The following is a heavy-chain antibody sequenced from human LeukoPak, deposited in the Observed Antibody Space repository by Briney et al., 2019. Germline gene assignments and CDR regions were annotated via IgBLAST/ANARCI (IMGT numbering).Heavy chain of an antibody. D-gene: IGHD5-12*01. CDR3: VGATSPDY. CDR2: ISGNAGST. Sequence: GGSLRLSCAASGFTFSRFAMHWVRQAPGKGRECVSGISGNAGSTYYADSVKGRFTISRDNSKNTVYLQMSGLRAEDTSVYYCVGATSPDYWGRGTLVTVSS. J-gene: IGHJ4*02. CDR1: GFTFSRFA. V-gene: IGHV3-64D*06.